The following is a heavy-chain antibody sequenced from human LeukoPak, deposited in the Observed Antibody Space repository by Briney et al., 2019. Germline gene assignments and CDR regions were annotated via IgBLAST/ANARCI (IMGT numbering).Heavy chain of an antibody. CDR3: AKEHLKCANDNRGSFDY. Sequence: TGGSLRLSCVASGFPFSETAMTWVRQAPGKGLEWLSVITRGGSPYYADSVKGRFTISRDNARNTVYLQLNSLRNEDTALYYCAKEHLKCANDNRGSFDYWGQGTLVTVSS. J-gene: IGHJ4*02. V-gene: IGHV3-23*01. CDR1: GFPFSETA. CDR2: ITRGGSP. D-gene: IGHD3-22*01.